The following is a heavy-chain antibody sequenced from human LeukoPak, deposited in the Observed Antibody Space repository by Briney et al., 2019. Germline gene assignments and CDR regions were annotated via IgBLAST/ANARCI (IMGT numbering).Heavy chain of an antibody. CDR2: IRGGGSNT. V-gene: IGHV3-23*01. CDR3: AKCSASYSNDAFDV. CDR1: GFTFNNYA. Sequence: QPGGSLRLYCAASGFTFNNYAMNWVRQAPGRGLEWVSYIRGGGSNTRYSDSVKGRFIISRDNSKNILYLQMNSLRAEDTAIYYCAKCSASYSNDAFDVWGRGTMVTVSS. J-gene: IGHJ3*01. D-gene: IGHD3-10*02.